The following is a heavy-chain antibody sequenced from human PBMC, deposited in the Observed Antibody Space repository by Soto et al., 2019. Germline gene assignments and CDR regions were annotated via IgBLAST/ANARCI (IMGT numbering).Heavy chain of an antibody. J-gene: IGHJ4*02. CDR1: GFTFSSYW. CDR2: IKQDGSEK. D-gene: IGHD6-19*01. Sequence: GGSLRLSCAASGFTFSSYWMSWVRQAPGKGLEWVANIKQDGSEKYYVDSVKGRFTISRDNAKNSLYLQMNSLRAEDTAVYYCARDPETAGYSSGWYDYWGQGTLVTVSS. CDR3: ARDPETAGYSSGWYDY. V-gene: IGHV3-7*01.